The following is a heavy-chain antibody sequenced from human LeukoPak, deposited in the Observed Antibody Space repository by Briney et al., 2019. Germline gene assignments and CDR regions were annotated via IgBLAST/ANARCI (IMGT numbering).Heavy chain of an antibody. CDR2: ISSSSSTI. CDR1: GFPFSSYS. CDR3: ARVPGYYESRAYSQA. J-gene: IGHJ5*02. D-gene: IGHD3-22*01. Sequence: GGSLRLSCAASGFPFSSYSMNWVRQAPGKGLEGVSYISSSSSTIYYADSVKGRFTISRDNAKYSLYLQMNSRRAEVLAVYYCARVPGYYESRAYSQAWGGGTLVSVSS. V-gene: IGHV3-48*04.